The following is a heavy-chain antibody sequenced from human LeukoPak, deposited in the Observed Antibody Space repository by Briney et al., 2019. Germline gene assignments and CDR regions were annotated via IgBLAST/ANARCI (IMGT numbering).Heavy chain of an antibody. J-gene: IGHJ4*02. V-gene: IGHV1-2*02. D-gene: IGHD6-13*01. CDR3: ARGHDSSSLYSPHDY. CDR1: GYTFTGYY. Sequence: ASVKVSCKASGYTFTGYYMHWVRQAPGQGLEWMGWINPNSGVTNHAQKFQGRVTMTRDTSISTAYMELGRLRSDDTAVYYCARGHDSSSLYSPHDYWGQGTLVTVSS. CDR2: INPNSGVT.